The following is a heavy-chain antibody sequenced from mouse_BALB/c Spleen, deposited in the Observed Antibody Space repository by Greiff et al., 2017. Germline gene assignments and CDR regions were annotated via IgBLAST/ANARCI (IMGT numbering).Heavy chain of an antibody. Sequence: EVKVVESGGGLVQPGGSLRLSCATSGFTFSDFYMEWVRQPPGKRLEWIAASRNKANDYTTEYSASVKGRFIVSRDTSQSILYLQMNALRAEDTAIYYCARANWDSWFAYWGQGTLVTVSA. D-gene: IGHD4-1*01. V-gene: IGHV7-1*02. CDR3: ARANWDSWFAY. CDR2: SRNKANDYTT. J-gene: IGHJ3*01. CDR1: GFTFSDFY.